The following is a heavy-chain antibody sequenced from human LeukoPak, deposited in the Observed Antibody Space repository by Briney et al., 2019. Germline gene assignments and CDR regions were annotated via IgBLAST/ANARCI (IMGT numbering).Heavy chain of an antibody. V-gene: IGHV4-4*02. CDR1: GGSLTTRTW. J-gene: IGHJ4*02. D-gene: IGHD6-19*01. CDR2: IYHGGST. Sequence: SETLPLTCVVSGGSLTTRTWSSWVRQPPGKGLEWIGEIYHGGSTNYNPSLKSRVTISVDTSNNVFSLKLTSVAAADTAVYYCARYDVGWYYFDYWGQGTLVTVSS. CDR3: ARYDVGWYYFDY.